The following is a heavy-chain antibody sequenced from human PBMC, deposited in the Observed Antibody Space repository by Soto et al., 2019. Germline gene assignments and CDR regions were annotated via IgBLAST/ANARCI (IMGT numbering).Heavy chain of an antibody. D-gene: IGHD3-16*01. CDR1: GGSINSGDYY. Sequence: QVQLQESGPGLVKPSQTLSLTCTVSGGSINSGDYYWSWIRQPPGKGLEWSGYSYYTGNTYYNPPIKSRVHIILDTYQNPFSLKLSFMTAADTAVYLYARRTIHEGGAFDIWGQGTMVTVSS. J-gene: IGHJ3*02. CDR2: SYYTGNT. CDR3: ARRTIHEGGAFDI. V-gene: IGHV4-30-4*01.